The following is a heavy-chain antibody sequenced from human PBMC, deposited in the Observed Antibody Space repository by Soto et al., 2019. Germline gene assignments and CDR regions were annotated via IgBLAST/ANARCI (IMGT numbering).Heavy chain of an antibody. J-gene: IGHJ4*02. CDR2: ISAYNGNT. CDR1: GYTFTSYG. V-gene: IGHV1-18*01. D-gene: IGHD6-13*01. CDR3: ARDLWGQQLDVIDY. Sequence: GASVKVSCKASGYTFTSYGISWVRQAPGQGLEWMGWISAYNGNTNYAQKLQGRVTMTTDTSTSTAYMELRSLRSDDTAVYYCARDLWGQQLDVIDYWGQGTLVTVSS.